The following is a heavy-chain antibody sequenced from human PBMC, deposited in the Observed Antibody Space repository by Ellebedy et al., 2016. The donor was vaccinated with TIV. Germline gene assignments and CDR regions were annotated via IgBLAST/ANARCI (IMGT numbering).Heavy chain of an antibody. CDR2: ISWNSGSI. Sequence: GGSLRLSXAASGFTFDDYAMHWVRQAPGKGLEWVSGISWNSGSIGYADSVKGRFTISRDNAKNSLYLQMNSLRAEDTAVYYCARDAVSGAAQRDYYYGMDVWGQGTTVTVSS. CDR3: ARDAVSGAAQRDYYYGMDV. V-gene: IGHV3-9*01. D-gene: IGHD1-26*01. J-gene: IGHJ6*02. CDR1: GFTFDDYA.